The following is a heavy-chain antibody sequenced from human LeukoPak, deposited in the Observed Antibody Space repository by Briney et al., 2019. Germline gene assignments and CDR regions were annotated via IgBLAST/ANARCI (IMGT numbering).Heavy chain of an antibody. J-gene: IGHJ4*02. V-gene: IGHV1-69*13. Sequence: GASVEISCKASGGTFNSYAISWVRQAPGQGLEWMGGIIPIFGTANYAQIFQGRVTITADESASTAYMELSSLRSEDTAVYYCARCIKLELQYYFDYWGQGTLVTVSS. CDR3: ARCIKLELQYYFDY. D-gene: IGHD1-7*01. CDR2: IIPIFGTA. CDR1: GGTFNSYA.